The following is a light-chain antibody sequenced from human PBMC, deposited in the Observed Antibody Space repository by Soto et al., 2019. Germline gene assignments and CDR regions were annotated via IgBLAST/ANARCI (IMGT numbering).Light chain of an antibody. J-gene: IGKJ2*01. CDR3: QQSATSPPKYT. CDR2: DAS. V-gene: IGKV3-20*01. CDR1: QSVSSSS. Sequence: EIVLTQSPGTLSLSPGERATLSCRASQSVSSSSLAWYQQKPGQAPRLLLFDASSRATDIPDRLSGSGSGTDLTLTISRLEPEDFAVYYCQQSATSPPKYTFGQGTKLEIK.